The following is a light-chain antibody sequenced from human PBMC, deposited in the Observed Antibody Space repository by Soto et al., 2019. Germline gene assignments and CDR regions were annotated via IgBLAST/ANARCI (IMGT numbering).Light chain of an antibody. CDR1: QSISGW. V-gene: IGKV1-5*03. CDR2: KVS. Sequence: DIQITQSPSTLSASVGDRATSRCRASQSISGWLAWYQPKPGKAPKLLIYKVSSLEIGVPSRLSGSGSGTEFTLTIKGLQPDDSATYYCQQYSTFWTFGQGTKVDIK. J-gene: IGKJ1*01. CDR3: QQYSTFWT.